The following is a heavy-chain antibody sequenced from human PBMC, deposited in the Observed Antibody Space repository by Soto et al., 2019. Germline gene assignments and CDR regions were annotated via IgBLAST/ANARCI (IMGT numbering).Heavy chain of an antibody. CDR2: INHSGST. J-gene: IGHJ4*02. Sequence: SETLSLTCAVYGGSFSGYYWSWIRQPPGKGLEWIGEINHSGSTNYNPSLKSRVTISVDTSKNQFSLKLSSVTAADTAVYYCARRSYYDFWSGYYYFDYWGQGTLVTVSS. D-gene: IGHD3-3*01. CDR3: ARRSYYDFWSGYYYFDY. CDR1: GGSFSGYY. V-gene: IGHV4-34*01.